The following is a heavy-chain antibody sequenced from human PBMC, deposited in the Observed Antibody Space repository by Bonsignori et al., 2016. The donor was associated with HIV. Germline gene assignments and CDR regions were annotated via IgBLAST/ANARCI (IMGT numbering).Heavy chain of an antibody. CDR3: ARGGSCTSTICYTTETGFDY. CDR2: ISSSGSTI. V-gene: IGHV3-48*03. J-gene: IGHJ4*02. Sequence: VRQAPGKGLEWVSYISSSGSTIYYADSVKGRFTISRDNAKNSLYLQMNSLRAEDSAVYYCARGGSCTSTICYTTETGFDYWGQGTLVTVSS. D-gene: IGHD2-2*02.